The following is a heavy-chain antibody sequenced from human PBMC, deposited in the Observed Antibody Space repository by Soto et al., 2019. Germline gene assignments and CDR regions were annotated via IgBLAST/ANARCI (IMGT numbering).Heavy chain of an antibody. V-gene: IGHV4-39*01. D-gene: IGHD3-3*01. CDR2: IYYSGST. CDR3: ARTQDPITIFGVVIRHYGMDV. Sequence: SETLSLTCTVSGGSISSSSYYWGWIRQPPGKGLEWIGSIYYSGSTYYNPSLKSRVTISVDTSKNQFSLKLSSVAAADTAVYYCARTQDPITIFGVVIRHYGMDVWGQGTTVTVSS. J-gene: IGHJ6*02. CDR1: GGSISSSSYY.